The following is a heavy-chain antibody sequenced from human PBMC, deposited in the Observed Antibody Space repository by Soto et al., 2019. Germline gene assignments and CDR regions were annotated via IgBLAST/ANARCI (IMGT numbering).Heavy chain of an antibody. J-gene: IGHJ4*02. CDR3: AQSSVSTDSFDV. Sequence: SGPTLVKPTQTLTLTCTFSGFSLSTSGVGVGWVRQPPGKALEWLALIYWNDDKLYSPPLNIRLTITKDISNNQVVLTMTDMDPEDTATYYCAQSSVSTDSFDVWGQGTLVTVSS. CDR2: IYWNDDK. D-gene: IGHD1-20*01. CDR1: GFSLSTSGVG. V-gene: IGHV2-5*01.